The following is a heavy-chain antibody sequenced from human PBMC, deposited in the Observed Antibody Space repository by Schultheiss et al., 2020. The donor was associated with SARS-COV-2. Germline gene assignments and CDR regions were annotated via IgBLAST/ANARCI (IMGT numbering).Heavy chain of an antibody. J-gene: IGHJ6*02. CDR2: IYYSGST. Sequence: SETLSLTCTVSGDSISSYYWSWIRQPPGKGLEWIGYIYYSGSTNYNPSLKSRVTISVHTSKKQFSLKLISVTAADTAVYFCARDPDGYLVYHHGMDVWGQGTTVTVSS. V-gene: IGHV4-59*01. CDR3: ARDPDGYLVYHHGMDV. CDR1: GDSISSYY. D-gene: IGHD5-24*01.